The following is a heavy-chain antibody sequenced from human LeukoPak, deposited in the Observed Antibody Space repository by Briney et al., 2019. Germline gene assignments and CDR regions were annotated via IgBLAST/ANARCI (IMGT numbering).Heavy chain of an antibody. CDR1: GYTLTEFS. CDR2: FDREHGET. J-gene: IGHJ4*02. Sequence: ASVTVSYKVSGYTLTEFSIHWVRQAPGKGLEAMGGFDREHGETIYAQKFKGRVTMTEDTSTDTAYMELSSLRSEDTAVYFCAAVWLGVGDNDYWGQGTLVTVSS. V-gene: IGHV1-24*01. CDR3: AAVWLGVGDNDY. D-gene: IGHD3-10*01.